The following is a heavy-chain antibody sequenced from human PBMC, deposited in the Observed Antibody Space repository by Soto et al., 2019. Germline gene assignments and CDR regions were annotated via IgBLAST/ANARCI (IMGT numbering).Heavy chain of an antibody. CDR2: IFSNDEK. J-gene: IGHJ6*03. CDR3: ARILFGRSVAGGYFYMDA. D-gene: IGHD6-19*01. Sequence: SGPTLVNPTETLTLTCTVSGFSLSNGKVGVSWIRQPPGKALEWLAHIFSNDEKSYRTSLKSRLTIPEDTSKSQVVLTMTNVDPVDTATYYCARILFGRSVAGGYFYMDAWGKGTTVTVSS. V-gene: IGHV2-26*01. CDR1: GFSLSNGKVG.